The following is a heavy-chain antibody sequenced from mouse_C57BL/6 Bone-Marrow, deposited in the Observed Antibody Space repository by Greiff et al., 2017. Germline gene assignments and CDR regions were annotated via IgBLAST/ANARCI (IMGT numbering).Heavy chain of an antibody. J-gene: IGHJ1*03. V-gene: IGHV1-85*01. CDR1: GYTFTSYD. Sequence: VKLQESGPELVKPGASVKLSCKASGYTFTSYDINWVKQRPGQGLEWIGWIYPRDGSTKYNEKFKGKATLTVDTSSSTAYMELHSLTSEDSAVYFCARSGSSYDWYFDVWGTGTTVTVSS. D-gene: IGHD1-1*01. CDR2: IYPRDGST. CDR3: ARSGSSYDWYFDV.